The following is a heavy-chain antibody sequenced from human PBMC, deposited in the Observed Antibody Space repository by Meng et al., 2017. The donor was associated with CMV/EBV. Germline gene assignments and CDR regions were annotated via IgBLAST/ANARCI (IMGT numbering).Heavy chain of an antibody. CDR2: IYPGDSDT. Sequence: GGSLRLSCKGSGYSFTSYWIGWVGQMPGKGLEWMGIIYPGDSDTRYSPSFQGQVTISADKSISTAYLQWSSLKASDTAMYYCARRGLEWPRDPNYYFDYWGQGTLVTVSS. D-gene: IGHD1-1*01. V-gene: IGHV5-51*01. J-gene: IGHJ4*02. CDR1: GYSFTSYW. CDR3: ARRGLEWPRDPNYYFDY.